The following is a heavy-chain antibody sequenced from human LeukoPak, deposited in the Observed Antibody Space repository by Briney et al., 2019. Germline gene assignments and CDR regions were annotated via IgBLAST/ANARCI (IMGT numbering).Heavy chain of an antibody. CDR2: ISNSGSAI. J-gene: IGHJ4*02. Sequence: GGSLRLSCAASGFTFSDSYMTWIRQAPGKGLEWVSYISNSGSAIYYADPVKGRFTISRDNAKSSLYLQMNSLRAEDTAVYYCGRGHWGLDYWGQGTLVTVSS. D-gene: IGHD7-27*01. V-gene: IGHV3-11*04. CDR1: GFTFSDSY. CDR3: GRGHWGLDY.